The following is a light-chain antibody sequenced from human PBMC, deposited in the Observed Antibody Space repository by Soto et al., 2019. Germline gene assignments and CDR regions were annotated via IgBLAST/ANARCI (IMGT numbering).Light chain of an antibody. J-gene: IGKJ3*01. CDR1: QSISTW. CDR3: QQYKNYLT. CDR2: DAS. V-gene: IGKV1-5*01. Sequence: DIQMTQSPSTLSASVGDRVTITCRASQSISTWLAWYQQKPGKAPKVLIYDASSLESGVPSRFSGSGSGTEFPLTISSLQPDDFATYYCQQYKNYLTFGPGTKVDI.